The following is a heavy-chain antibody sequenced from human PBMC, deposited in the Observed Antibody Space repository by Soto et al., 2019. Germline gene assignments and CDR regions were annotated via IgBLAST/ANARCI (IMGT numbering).Heavy chain of an antibody. Sequence: QVQLVQSGAEVKKPGASVKVSCKASGYTFTSYYMHWVRQAPGQGLAWMGIINPSGGSTSYAQNLQGRSTMNRNTPTSTVYPELSSLRSEDTAVYYCARYLGTDDWKDAFDIWGQGTMVTVSS. CDR3: ARYLGTDDWKDAFDI. D-gene: IGHD1-1*01. CDR1: GYTFTSYY. CDR2: INPSGGST. V-gene: IGHV1-46*04. J-gene: IGHJ3*02.